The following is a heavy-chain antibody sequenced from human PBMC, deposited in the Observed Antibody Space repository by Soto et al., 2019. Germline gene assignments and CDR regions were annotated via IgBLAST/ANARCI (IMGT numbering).Heavy chain of an antibody. V-gene: IGHV1-69*13. CDR1: GGTFSSYA. CDR3: ARVVDGSGWYVYYYGMDV. Sequence: ASVKVSCKASGGTFSSYAISWVRQAPGQGLEWMGGIIPIFGTANYAQKFQGRVTITADESTSTAYMELSSLRSEDTAVYYCARVVDGSGWYVYYYGMDVWGQGTTVTVSS. D-gene: IGHD6-19*01. CDR2: IIPIFGTA. J-gene: IGHJ6*02.